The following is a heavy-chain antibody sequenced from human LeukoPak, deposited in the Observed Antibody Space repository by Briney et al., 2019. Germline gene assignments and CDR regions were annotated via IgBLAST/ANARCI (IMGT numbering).Heavy chain of an antibody. J-gene: IGHJ4*02. V-gene: IGHV4-39*01. Sequence: SETLSLTCTVSGGSISSSNYYWAWIRQPPGKGLEWIGSINYSGSTYYNPSLKSRVTTSVDTSKNQFSLKMSSVTAADTAVYYCARRTSSSWFLDYWGQGTLVTVSS. CDR2: INYSGST. CDR1: GGSISSSNYY. CDR3: ARRTSSSWFLDY. D-gene: IGHD6-13*01.